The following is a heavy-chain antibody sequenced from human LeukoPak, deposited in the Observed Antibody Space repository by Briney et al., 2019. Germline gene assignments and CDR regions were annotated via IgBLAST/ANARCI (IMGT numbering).Heavy chain of an antibody. Sequence: ASVKVSCKVSGASLIETSIHWVRQAPGQWLEWMGGFDPEDGESIFAQRFQGRFSMTEDTSTDTAYMELRSLRPEDTAVYYCATADKWEPLDYWGQGTLVTVSS. V-gene: IGHV1-24*01. CDR2: FDPEDGES. J-gene: IGHJ4*02. CDR1: GASLIETS. D-gene: IGHD1-26*01. CDR3: ATADKWEPLDY.